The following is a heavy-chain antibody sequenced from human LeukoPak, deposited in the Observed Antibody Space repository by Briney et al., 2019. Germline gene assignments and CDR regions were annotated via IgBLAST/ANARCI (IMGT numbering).Heavy chain of an antibody. CDR1: GGSISSGSYY. CDR3: ARGSYYDFWSGYYSPYNWFDP. D-gene: IGHD3-3*01. J-gene: IGHJ5*02. CDR2: IYTSGST. Sequence: SQTLSLTCTVSGGSISSGSYYWSWIRQPAGKGLEWIGRIYTSGSTNYNPSLKSRVTISVDTSKNQFSLKLSSVTAADTAVYYCARGSYYDFWSGYYSPYNWFDPWGQGTLVTVSS. V-gene: IGHV4-61*02.